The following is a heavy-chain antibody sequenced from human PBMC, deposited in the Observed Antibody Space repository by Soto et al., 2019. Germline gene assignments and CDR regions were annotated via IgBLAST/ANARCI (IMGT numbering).Heavy chain of an antibody. CDR1: GYTFTSYG. D-gene: IGHD6-19*01. CDR3: AREAVSGRTGFDY. J-gene: IGHJ4*02. V-gene: IGHV1-18*01. Sequence: ASVKVSCKASGYTFTSYGISWVRQAPGQGLEWMGWVNAYNGNTNYAQKFQGRVTMTTDTSTSRAYMELRSLRSDDTAVYYCAREAVSGRTGFDYWGQGTLVTVSS. CDR2: VNAYNGNT.